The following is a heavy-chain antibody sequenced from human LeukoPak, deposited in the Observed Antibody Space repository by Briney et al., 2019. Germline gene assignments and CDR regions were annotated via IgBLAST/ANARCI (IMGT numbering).Heavy chain of an antibody. Sequence: SETLSLTCTVSGGSISSYYWSWIRQPPGKGLEWIGYIYYSGSTNYNPSLKSRVTISVDTSKNQFSLKLSSVTAADTAVYYCARDDLFGTYGSGSLDYWGQGTLVTVSS. CDR3: ARDDLFGTYGSGSLDY. D-gene: IGHD3-10*01. CDR2: IYYSGST. J-gene: IGHJ4*02. V-gene: IGHV4-59*12. CDR1: GGSISSYY.